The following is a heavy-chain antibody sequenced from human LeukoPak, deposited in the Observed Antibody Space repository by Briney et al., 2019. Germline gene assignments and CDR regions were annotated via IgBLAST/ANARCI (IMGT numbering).Heavy chain of an antibody. CDR1: GDSVSSNTAA. D-gene: IGHD6-19*01. Sequence: SQTLSLTCAISGDSVSSNTAAWNWIRQSPSRGLEWLGRTFYRSNWYDDYAASVKSRITINPDTSKNQFSLHLKSVTPEDTAVYYCTTEVAGTWAFDIWGQGTRVTVSS. CDR3: TTEVAGTWAFDI. CDR2: TFYRSNWYD. J-gene: IGHJ3*02. V-gene: IGHV6-1*01.